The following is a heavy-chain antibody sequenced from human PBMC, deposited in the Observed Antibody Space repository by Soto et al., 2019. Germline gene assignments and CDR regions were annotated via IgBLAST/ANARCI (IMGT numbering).Heavy chain of an antibody. CDR3: ARRITMVRGVIGYYYYGMDV. J-gene: IGHJ6*02. CDR2: ISAYNGNT. D-gene: IGHD3-10*01. Sequence: ASVKVSCKASGYTFTSYGISWVRQAPGQGLEWMGWISAYNGNTNYAQKLQGRVTMNTDTSTSTAYMELRSLRSDDTAVYYCARRITMVRGVIGYYYYGMDVWGQGTTVTV. CDR1: GYTFTSYG. V-gene: IGHV1-18*04.